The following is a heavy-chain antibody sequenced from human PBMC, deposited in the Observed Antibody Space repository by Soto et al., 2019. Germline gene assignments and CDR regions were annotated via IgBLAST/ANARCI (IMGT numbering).Heavy chain of an antibody. V-gene: IGHV3-11*05. CDR1: GFTFSDDY. J-gene: IGHJ6*02. CDR2: ISSSSSYT. D-gene: IGHD1-26*01. Sequence: QVQLVESGGGFVKPGGSLRLSCGASGFTFSDDYISWIRQAPVKGLEWVSYISSSSSYTNYADSVKGRFTISRDNAKNSLYLQMNSLRAEDTAVYYCARVPSALGLGVDVWGQGTTVTVSS. CDR3: ARVPSALGLGVDV.